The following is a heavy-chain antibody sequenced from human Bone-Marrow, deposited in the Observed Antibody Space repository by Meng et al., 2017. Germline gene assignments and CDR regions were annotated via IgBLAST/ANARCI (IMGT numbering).Heavy chain of an antibody. CDR3: ARGSSGSTDY. J-gene: IGHJ4*02. V-gene: IGHV3-7*01. CDR1: GFTFSNYW. CDR2: IKEDGSAE. Sequence: GESLKISCTASGFTFSNYWMNWVRQAPGKGLEWVANIKEDGSAENFVDSLRGRFTISRDNVKNSLFLQLNSLRAEDTAVYYCARGSSGSTDYWGQGTPVTVSS. D-gene: IGHD6-13*01.